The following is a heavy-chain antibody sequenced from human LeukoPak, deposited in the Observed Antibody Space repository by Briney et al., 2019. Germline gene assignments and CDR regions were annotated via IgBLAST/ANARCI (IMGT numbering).Heavy chain of an antibody. Sequence: SETLSLTCTVSGGSISSYYWSWIRQPPGKGLEWIGYIFYSGSTNYNPSLKSRVTISVDTSKTQFSLELSSVTAADTAVYYCARTFRYSAWIVVPHFDYWGQGTLVTVSS. CDR3: ARTFRYSAWIVVPHFDY. V-gene: IGHV4-59*08. CDR1: GGSISSYY. CDR2: IFYSGST. J-gene: IGHJ4*01. D-gene: IGHD3-22*01.